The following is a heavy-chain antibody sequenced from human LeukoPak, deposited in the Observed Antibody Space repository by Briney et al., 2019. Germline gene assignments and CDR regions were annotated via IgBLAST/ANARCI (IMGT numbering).Heavy chain of an antibody. CDR3: AKAVYGDYAAIDY. J-gene: IGHJ4*02. Sequence: GGSLRLSCAASGFTFSSYAMTWVRLAPGKGLEWVSLISRSGDSTYYADSVKGRFTISRDNSKNTLYLQMNSLRADDTAVYYCAKAVYGDYAAIDYWGQGTLVTVSS. D-gene: IGHD4-17*01. CDR1: GFTFSSYA. V-gene: IGHV3-23*01. CDR2: ISRSGDST.